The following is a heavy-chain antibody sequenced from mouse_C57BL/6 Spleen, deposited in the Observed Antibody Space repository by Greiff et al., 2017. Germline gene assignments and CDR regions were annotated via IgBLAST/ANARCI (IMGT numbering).Heavy chain of an antibody. CDR3: ARSPGSSYYFDY. V-gene: IGHV1-53*01. Sequence: QVQLQQSGTELVKPGASVKLSCKASGYTFTSYWMHWVKQRPGQGLEWIGNINPSNGGTNYNEKFKSKATLTVDKSSSTAYMQLSSLTSEDSAVYFCARSPGSSYYFDYWGQGTTLTVSS. D-gene: IGHD1-1*01. CDR2: INPSNGGT. CDR1: GYTFTSYW. J-gene: IGHJ2*01.